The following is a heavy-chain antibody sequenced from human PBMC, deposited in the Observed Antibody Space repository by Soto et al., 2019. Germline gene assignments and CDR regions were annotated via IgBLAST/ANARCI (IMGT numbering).Heavy chain of an antibody. V-gene: IGHV3-53*01. CDR2: IYSGGST. J-gene: IGHJ6*02. CDR1: GFTVSSNY. Sequence: GGSLRLSCAASGFTVSSNYMSWVRQAPGKGLEWVSVIYSGGSTYYADSVKGRFTISRDNSKNTLYLQMNSLRAEDTAVYYCARVWKQWLVSYYYYGMDVWGQGTTVTVSS. D-gene: IGHD6-19*01. CDR3: ARVWKQWLVSYYYYGMDV.